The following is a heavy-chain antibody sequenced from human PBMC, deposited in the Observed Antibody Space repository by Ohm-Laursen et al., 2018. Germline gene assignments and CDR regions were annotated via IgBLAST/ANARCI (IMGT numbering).Heavy chain of an antibody. CDR1: GFTISNNY. CDR3: ARDVPGIVASRGGG. V-gene: IGHV3-53*01. D-gene: IGHD3-16*01. Sequence: SLRLSCAASGFTISNNYMNWVRQAPGEGLEWVSLIYSGGDMFYADSVKGRFTISKDKSKNTLYLQMNSLRVEDTAMYFCARDVPGIVASRGGGWGQGTLVTVSS. CDR2: IYSGGDM. J-gene: IGHJ4*02.